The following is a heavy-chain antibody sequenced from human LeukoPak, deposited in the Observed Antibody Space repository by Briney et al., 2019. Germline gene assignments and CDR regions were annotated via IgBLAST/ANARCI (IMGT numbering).Heavy chain of an antibody. D-gene: IGHD2-2*01. Sequence: PSETLSLTCTVSGGSISSSSYYWGWIRQPPGKGLEWIGSIYYSGSTYYNPSLKSRVTISVDTSKNQFSLKLSSVTAADTAVYYCASYFAYCSSTSCPYNWFDPWGQGTLVTVSS. CDR2: IYYSGST. CDR1: GGSISSSSYY. V-gene: IGHV4-39*01. J-gene: IGHJ5*02. CDR3: ASYFAYCSSTSCPYNWFDP.